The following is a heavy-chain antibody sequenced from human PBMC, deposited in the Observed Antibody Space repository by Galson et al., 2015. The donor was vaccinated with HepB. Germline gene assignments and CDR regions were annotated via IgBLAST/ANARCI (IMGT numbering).Heavy chain of an antibody. Sequence: SLRLSCAASGFTFSSYSMNWVRQAPGKGLEWVSSISSSSSYIYYADSVKGRFTISRDNAKNSLYLQMNSLRAEDTAVYYCARDDSWIDYYGYWGQGTLVTVSS. V-gene: IGHV3-21*01. J-gene: IGHJ4*02. CDR2: ISSSSSYI. CDR3: ARDDSWIDYYGY. D-gene: IGHD2-2*03. CDR1: GFTFSSYS.